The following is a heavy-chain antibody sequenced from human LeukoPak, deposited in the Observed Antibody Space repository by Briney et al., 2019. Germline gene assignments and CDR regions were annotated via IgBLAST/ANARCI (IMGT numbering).Heavy chain of an antibody. D-gene: IGHD4-17*01. J-gene: IGHJ6*03. Sequence: GGSLRLSCAASGFIFSSYAMHWVRRAPGKGLEWVALISYDGSNKYYADSVKGRFTISRDNAKNSLYLQMNSLRAEDTALYYCAREIVTTDNYYYMDVWGKGTTVTVSS. CDR1: GFIFSSYA. CDR3: AREIVTTDNYYYMDV. CDR2: ISYDGSNK. V-gene: IGHV3-30*04.